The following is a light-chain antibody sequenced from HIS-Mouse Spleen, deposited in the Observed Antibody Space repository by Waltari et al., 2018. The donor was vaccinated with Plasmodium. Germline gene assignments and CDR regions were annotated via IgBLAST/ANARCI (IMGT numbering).Light chain of an antibody. CDR2: EDS. Sequence: SYELTQPPSVSVSPGQTARITCSGDAFPKKYAYWYQQKSGQAPVLVFDEDSKRPSGIPERFSGASSGTMATLTISGAQVEDEADYYCYSTDSSGNHRVFGGGTKLTVL. CDR1: AFPKKY. CDR3: YSTDSSGNHRV. V-gene: IGLV3-10*01. J-gene: IGLJ3*02.